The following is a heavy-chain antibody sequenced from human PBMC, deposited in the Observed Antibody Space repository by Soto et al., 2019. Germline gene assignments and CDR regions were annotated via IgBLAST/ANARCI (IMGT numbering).Heavy chain of an antibody. J-gene: IGHJ4*02. CDR2: IYSGGDT. D-gene: IGHD1-1*01. CDR1: GITVSNSR. CDR3: LKERRGDDGAEV. Sequence: PGGSLRLSCAASGITVSNSRMSWVRQAPGKGLEWVSVIYSGGDTYYADSVKGRLTISRDNSKNTLFLQMNSLRAEDTAVYYCLKERRGDDGAEVWGLGTLVTVSS. V-gene: IGHV3-66*01.